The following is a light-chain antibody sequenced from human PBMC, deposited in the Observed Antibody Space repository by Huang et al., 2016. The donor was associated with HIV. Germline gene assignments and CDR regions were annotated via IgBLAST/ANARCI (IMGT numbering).Light chain of an antibody. CDR3: QQLHTYPIT. CDR2: GAS. J-gene: IGKJ5*01. V-gene: IGKV1-13*02. Sequence: QLTQSPPSLSASVGDTIIISCRASQDIGTSLAGYQQKTGRAPKLLISGASTLQTGVPSRFSGDSAGTFFTLFITGLQPEEFATYYCQQLHTYPITFGQGTRLDMK. CDR1: QDIGTS.